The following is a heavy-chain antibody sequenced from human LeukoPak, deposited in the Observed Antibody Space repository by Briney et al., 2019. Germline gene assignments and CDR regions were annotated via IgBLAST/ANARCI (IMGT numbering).Heavy chain of an antibody. CDR2: IYHSGST. V-gene: IGHV4-30-2*01. Sequence: PSETLSLTCTVSGGSISSGGYYWSGIRQPPGKGLEWIGYIYHSGSTYYNPSLKSRVTISVDRSKNQFSLKLSSVTAADTAVYYCARAYSSSCYFDYWGQGTLVTVSS. D-gene: IGHD6-6*01. CDR1: GGSISSGGYY. J-gene: IGHJ4*02. CDR3: ARAYSSSCYFDY.